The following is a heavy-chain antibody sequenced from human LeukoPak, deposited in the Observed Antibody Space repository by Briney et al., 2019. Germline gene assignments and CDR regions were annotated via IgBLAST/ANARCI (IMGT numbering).Heavy chain of an antibody. J-gene: IGHJ5*02. CDR2: IYYSGST. CDR3: ARENNEISGQFDP. D-gene: IGHD3-22*01. V-gene: IGHV4-59*01. Sequence: PSETLSLTCTVSGGSISNYYWSWIRQPPGKGLEWIGYIYYSGSTNYNPSLKSRVTISVDTSKNQFSLKLSSVTAADTAVYYCARENNEISGQFDPWGQGTLVTVSS. CDR1: GGSISNYY.